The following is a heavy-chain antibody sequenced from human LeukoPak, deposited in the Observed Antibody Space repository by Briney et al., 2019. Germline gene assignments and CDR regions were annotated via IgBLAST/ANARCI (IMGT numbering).Heavy chain of an antibody. J-gene: IGHJ6*02. CDR3: ARSETYYYYYGMDV. V-gene: IGHV4-34*01. D-gene: IGHD1-14*01. Sequence: ASETLSLTCAVYGGSFSGYYWSWIRQPPGKGLEWIGEINHSGSTNYNPSLKSRVTISVDTSKNQFSLKLSSVTAADTAVYYCARSETYYYYYGMDVWGQGTTVTVSS. CDR1: GGSFSGYY. CDR2: INHSGST.